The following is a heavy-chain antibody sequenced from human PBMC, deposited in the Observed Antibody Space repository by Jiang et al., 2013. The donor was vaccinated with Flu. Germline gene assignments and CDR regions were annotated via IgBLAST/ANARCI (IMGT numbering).Heavy chain of an antibody. CDR2: IYHSGST. V-gene: IGHV4-31*09. CDR1: GASISSGGYY. D-gene: IGHD3-22*01. CDR3: SRTHYDTSGYYYYGLDI. J-gene: IGHJ6*02. Sequence: GPGLVKPSQTLSLTCTVSGASISSGGYYWSWIRQYPGKGLEWIGEIYHSGSTNYNPSLRSRLFISLDDSENRISLEVISATAADTAVYYCSRTHYDTSGYYYYGLDIWGQGIAVTVSS.